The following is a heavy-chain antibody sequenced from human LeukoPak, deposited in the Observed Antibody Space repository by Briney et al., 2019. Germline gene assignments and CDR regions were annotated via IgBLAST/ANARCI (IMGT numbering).Heavy chain of an antibody. CDR2: TSSDLNVE. CDR3: AREGYYGSGSPPSLYFDY. V-gene: IGHV3-30-3*01. D-gene: IGHD3-10*01. CDR1: GFTFRNYV. Sequence: PGGSLRLSCAASGFTFRNYVIHWVRQAPGKGLEWAAVTSSDLNVELYADSVKGRFTISRDNSRSTLYLQMNSLRPEDTAIYYCAREGYYGSGSPPSLYFDYWGQGTLVTVSS. J-gene: IGHJ4*02.